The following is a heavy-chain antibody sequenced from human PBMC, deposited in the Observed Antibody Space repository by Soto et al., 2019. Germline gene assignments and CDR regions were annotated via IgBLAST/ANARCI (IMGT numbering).Heavy chain of an antibody. Sequence: QVRLVESGGGVVQPGRSLRLSCAASGFTFSGYGMHWVRQAPGKGLQWVAVVSDDGITTYYAESVKGRFTVSRDSSKNSLYLQMNSLRTADTAVYSCAREGEHVIGPDAYSFDYWGQGTLVTVSP. V-gene: IGHV3-30*03. CDR3: AREGEHVIGPDAYSFDY. CDR2: VSDDGITT. J-gene: IGHJ4*02. D-gene: IGHD3-16*01. CDR1: GFTFSGYG.